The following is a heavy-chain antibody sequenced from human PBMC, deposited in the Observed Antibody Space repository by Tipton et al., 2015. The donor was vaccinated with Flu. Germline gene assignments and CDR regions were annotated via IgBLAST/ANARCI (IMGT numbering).Heavy chain of an antibody. CDR2: IYSGGST. CDR3: ARVWTIFGAVADY. CDR1: GFTVSSNY. D-gene: IGHD3-3*01. V-gene: IGHV3-66*01. Sequence: SLRLSCAASGFTVSSNYMSWVRQAPGKGLEWVSVIYSGGSTYYADSVKGRFTISRDNSKNTLYLQMNSLRAEDTAVYYCARVWTIFGAVADYWGQGTLVTVSS. J-gene: IGHJ4*02.